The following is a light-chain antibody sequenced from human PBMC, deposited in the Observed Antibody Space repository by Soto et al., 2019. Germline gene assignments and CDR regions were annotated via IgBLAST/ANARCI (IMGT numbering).Light chain of an antibody. Sequence: QSALTQPASVSGSPGQSITISCTGTSSDVGGYNYVSWYQQHPGKAPKLMIYAVSNRPSGVSNRFSGSKSGNTASLTISGLQAEDEAEYYCSSYTSSSTLEVFGTGTKLTVL. CDR2: AVS. CDR1: SSDVGGYNY. CDR3: SSYTSSSTLEV. V-gene: IGLV2-14*01. J-gene: IGLJ1*01.